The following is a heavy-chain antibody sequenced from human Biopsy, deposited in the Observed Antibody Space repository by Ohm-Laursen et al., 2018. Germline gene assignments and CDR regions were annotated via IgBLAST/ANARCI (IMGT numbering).Heavy chain of an antibody. CDR2: INAKTGDT. CDR3: TRGGYYYDSLAYYYWFDP. Sequence: SVKVSCKASGYTFTGYPVHWVRQAPGQGLEWMGWINAKTGDTNYAQKFQGRVTMTRDTSISTAYVDLSSLRSDDTAVYYCTRGGYYYDSLAYYYWFDPWGQGTLVTVSS. V-gene: IGHV1-2*02. J-gene: IGHJ5*02. D-gene: IGHD3-22*01. CDR1: GYTFTGYP.